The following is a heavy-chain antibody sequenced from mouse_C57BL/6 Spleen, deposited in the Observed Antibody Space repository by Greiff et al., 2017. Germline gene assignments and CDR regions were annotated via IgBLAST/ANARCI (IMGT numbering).Heavy chain of an antibody. D-gene: IGHD2-2*01. Sequence: QVQLQQSGPELVKPGASVKISCKASGYAFSSSWMNWVKQRPGKGLEWIGRIYPGDGDTNSNGKFKGKATLTADKSSSTAYMQLSSLTSEDSAVYFCARSSSTMVTTPRGFDVWGTGTTVTVSS. CDR1: GYAFSSSW. J-gene: IGHJ1*03. CDR2: IYPGDGDT. V-gene: IGHV1-82*01. CDR3: ARSSSTMVTTPRGFDV.